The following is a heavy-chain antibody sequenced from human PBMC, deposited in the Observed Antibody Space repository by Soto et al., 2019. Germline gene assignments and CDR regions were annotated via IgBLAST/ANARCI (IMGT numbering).Heavy chain of an antibody. D-gene: IGHD3-22*01. V-gene: IGHV1-24*01. Sequence: ASVKVSCKVSGYTLTELSMHWVRQAPGKGLEWMGGFDLEDGETIYAQKFQGRVNMTEDRSTDTAYMELSSLRSEDTAVYYCATAPVFGNSGLDYWG. CDR2: FDLEDGET. CDR3: ATAPVFGNSGLDY. CDR1: GYTLTELS. J-gene: IGHJ4*01.